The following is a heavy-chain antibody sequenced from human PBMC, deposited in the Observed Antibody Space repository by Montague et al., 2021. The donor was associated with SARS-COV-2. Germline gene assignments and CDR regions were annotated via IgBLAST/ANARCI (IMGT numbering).Heavy chain of an antibody. D-gene: IGHD3-10*01. V-gene: IGHV4-39*01. CDR1: GDSVSSGNYF. Sequence: SETRSLTCAVSGDSVSSGNYFWAWIREPPGKGLEWNGSICYTGSVEYNASLRSRVTMSVDTSNNHFSLRLDSVTAADTAVYFCARQNYRSGTQNGLGGNWLDPWGQGTPVTVSS. CDR3: ARQNYRSGTQNGLGGNWLDP. CDR2: ICYTGSV. J-gene: IGHJ5*02.